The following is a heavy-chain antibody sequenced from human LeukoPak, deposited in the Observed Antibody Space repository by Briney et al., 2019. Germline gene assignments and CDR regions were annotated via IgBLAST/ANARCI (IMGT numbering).Heavy chain of an antibody. Sequence: SETLSLTCTVSGGSISSYYWSWIRQPPGKGLEWIGYIYYSGSTNYNPSLKSRVTISVDTSKNQFSLRLSSVTAADTAVYYCTRRAYCTGGACRNWYFDLWGRGTLVTVSS. D-gene: IGHD2-8*02. CDR3: TRRAYCTGGACRNWYFDL. CDR1: GGSISSYY. J-gene: IGHJ2*01. CDR2: IYYSGST. V-gene: IGHV4-59*08.